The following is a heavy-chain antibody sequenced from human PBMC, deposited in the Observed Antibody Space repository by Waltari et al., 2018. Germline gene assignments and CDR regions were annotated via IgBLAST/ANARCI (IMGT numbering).Heavy chain of an antibody. J-gene: IGHJ4*02. Sequence: QVQLQESGPGLVKPSETLFLTCTVSGGSIGDYYWRWIRQPPGQGLEWIGYISHRGSAIYNPSLRGRVTISVDTSKNQFSLKLSSVTAADTAVYYCAGLRTGYELDHWGQGTLVTVSS. CDR1: GGSIGDYY. V-gene: IGHV4-59*03. D-gene: IGHD5-12*01. CDR2: ISHRGSA. CDR3: AGLRTGYELDH.